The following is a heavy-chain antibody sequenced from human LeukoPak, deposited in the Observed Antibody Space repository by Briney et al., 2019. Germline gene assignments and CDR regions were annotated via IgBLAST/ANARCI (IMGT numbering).Heavy chain of an antibody. CDR1: GGSFSGYY. CDR3: ARGRYSSGWYIARWFDP. D-gene: IGHD6-19*01. J-gene: IGHJ5*02. V-gene: IGHV4-34*01. Sequence: SETLSLTCAVYGGSFSGYYWSWIRQPPGKGLEWIGEINHNGSTNYNPSLKSRVTISVDTSKNQFSLKLSSVTAADTAVYYCARGRYSSGWYIARWFDPWGQGTLVTVSS. CDR2: INHNGST.